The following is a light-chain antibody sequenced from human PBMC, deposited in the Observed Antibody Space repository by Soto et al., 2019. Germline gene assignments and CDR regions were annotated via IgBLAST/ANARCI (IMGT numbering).Light chain of an antibody. Sequence: DIQMTQSPSSLSASVVDRVTITCRASQSISSWLAWYQQKPGKAPKLLIYAASSLQSGVPSRFSGSGSGTDFTLTISRLEPEDFAVYYCQLGWTFGQGNKGDIK. CDR1: QSISSW. J-gene: IGKJ1*01. V-gene: IGKV1-5*01. CDR3: QLGWT. CDR2: AAS.